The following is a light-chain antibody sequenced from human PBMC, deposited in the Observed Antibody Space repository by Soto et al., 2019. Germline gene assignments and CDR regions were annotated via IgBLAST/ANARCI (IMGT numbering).Light chain of an antibody. CDR1: SSNIGAGYD. J-gene: IGLJ1*01. V-gene: IGLV1-40*01. Sequence: QSVLTQPASVSGAPGQRVTISCTGSSSNIGAGYDVHWYQQLPVTAPKLLIYANNIRPSGVPGRFSGSKSGTSASLAITGLQAEDEADYYCQSYDSSLSGYVFGTGTKVTVL. CDR2: ANN. CDR3: QSYDSSLSGYV.